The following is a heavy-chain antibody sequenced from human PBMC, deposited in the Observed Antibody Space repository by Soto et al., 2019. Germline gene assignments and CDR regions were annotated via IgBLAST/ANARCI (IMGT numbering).Heavy chain of an antibody. D-gene: IGHD3-3*01. Sequence: ASVKVSCKASGYTFTSYGISWVRQAPGQGLEWMGWISAYNGNTNYAQKLQGRVTMTTDTSTSTAYMELRSLRSDDTAVYYCARAYYDFWSGYSYFDYWGQGTLVTVSS. J-gene: IGHJ4*02. CDR1: GYTFTSYG. V-gene: IGHV1-18*01. CDR2: ISAYNGNT. CDR3: ARAYYDFWSGYSYFDY.